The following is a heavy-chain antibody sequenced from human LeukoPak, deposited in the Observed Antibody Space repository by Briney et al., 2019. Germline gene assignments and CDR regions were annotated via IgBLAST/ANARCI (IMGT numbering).Heavy chain of an antibody. D-gene: IGHD5-18*01. CDR1: GGSISSYY. CDR3: ARPRLDTAMGEAFDI. CDR2: IYYSGRT. J-gene: IGHJ3*02. Sequence: PSETLSLTCTVSGGSISSYYWSWIRQPPGKGREWIGYIYYSGRTNYNPSLKSRVTVSLDTSKKQFSLNLSSVTAADTAVYYCARPRLDTAMGEAFDIWGQGTMVTVSS. V-gene: IGHV4-59*08.